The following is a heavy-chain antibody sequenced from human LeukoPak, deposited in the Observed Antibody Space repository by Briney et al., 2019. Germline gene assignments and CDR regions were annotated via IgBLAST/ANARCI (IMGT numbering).Heavy chain of an antibody. J-gene: IGHJ6*02. V-gene: IGHV3-9*01. Sequence: GGSLRLSCAASGFTFDNYAMHWVRQAPGKGLEWVSGISWNSGSIGYADSVKGRFTISRDNAKNTLFLQMNTLRVEDTAVYYCTRDLMDYDVSTGLHHYYMDVWGQGTTVTVSS. CDR1: GFTFDNYA. D-gene: IGHD3-9*01. CDR3: TRDLMDYDVSTGLHHYYMDV. CDR2: ISWNSGSI.